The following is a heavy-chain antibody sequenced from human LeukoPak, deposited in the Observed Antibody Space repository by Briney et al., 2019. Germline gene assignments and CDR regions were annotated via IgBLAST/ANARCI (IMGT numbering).Heavy chain of an antibody. D-gene: IGHD5-12*01. Sequence: GGSLRLSCAASGFTFRDYAMSWVCQAPGKGLEWVSNILNSGDTTQYADSVKGRFTVSRDNSKNTLYLQMDNLRGDDTAVYYCTKDGLRGYDYDYWGQGTLVTVSS. J-gene: IGHJ4*02. V-gene: IGHV3-23*01. CDR1: GFTFRDYA. CDR2: ILNSGDTT. CDR3: TKDGLRGYDYDY.